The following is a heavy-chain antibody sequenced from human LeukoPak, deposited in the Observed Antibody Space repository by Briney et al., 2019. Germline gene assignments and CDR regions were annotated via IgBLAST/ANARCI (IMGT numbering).Heavy chain of an antibody. V-gene: IGHV3-74*01. CDR1: GFTFSSFW. CDR3: ARCFDI. CDR2: INSDGGST. J-gene: IGHJ3*02. Sequence: GGSLRLSCAASGFTFSSFWMYWVRQAPGKGLVWVSRINSDGGSTTYADSVKGRFTISRDNAKNTVYLQMNSLRAEDTAVYYCARCFDIWGQGTMVTVSS.